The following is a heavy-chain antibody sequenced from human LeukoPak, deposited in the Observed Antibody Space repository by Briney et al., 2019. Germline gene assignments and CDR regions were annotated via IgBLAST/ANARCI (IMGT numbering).Heavy chain of an antibody. CDR2: INAGNGDT. CDR1: GYIFSNYV. D-gene: IGHD6-19*01. Sequence: GASVKVSCKASGYIFSNYVIHWVRQAPGHRLEWMGWINAGNGDTKYSQNFQGRVTITRDTSASTAYMEPSSLRPEDTAVYYCARTGYSSGYYYYNGMDVWGQGTTVTVSS. V-gene: IGHV1-3*01. CDR3: ARTGYSSGYYYYNGMDV. J-gene: IGHJ6*02.